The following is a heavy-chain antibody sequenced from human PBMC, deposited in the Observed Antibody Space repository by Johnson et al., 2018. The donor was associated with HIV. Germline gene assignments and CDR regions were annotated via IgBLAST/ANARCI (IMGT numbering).Heavy chain of an antibody. Sequence: QVLLVESGGGVVQPGRSLRLSCAASGFTFSSYGMHWVRQAPGKGLEWVAVIWYDGSNKYYADSVKGRFTISRDNSKNTLYLQMNSLRAEDTAVYYCAKELALYSSGYGGDAFDIWGQGTMVTVSS. J-gene: IGHJ3*02. CDR2: IWYDGSNK. D-gene: IGHD6-19*01. V-gene: IGHV3-33*06. CDR1: GFTFSSYG. CDR3: AKELALYSSGYGGDAFDI.